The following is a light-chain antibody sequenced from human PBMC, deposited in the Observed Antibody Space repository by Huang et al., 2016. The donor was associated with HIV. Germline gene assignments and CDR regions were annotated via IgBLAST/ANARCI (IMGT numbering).Light chain of an antibody. CDR1: QTISNY. V-gene: IGKV1-39*01. CDR3: QQSYSTRIT. Sequence: DIQMTQSPSSLSASVGDRVTITCRASQTISNYLNWYQQKPGKAPKRLIYAASTLQSGVPSRFSGSGSGTDFTLTISSLQAEDFATYYCQQSYSTRITFGQGTRLEIK. CDR2: AAS. J-gene: IGKJ5*01.